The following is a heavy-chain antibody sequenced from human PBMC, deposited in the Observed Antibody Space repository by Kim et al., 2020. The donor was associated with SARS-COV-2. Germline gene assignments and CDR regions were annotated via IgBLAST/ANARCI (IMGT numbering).Heavy chain of an antibody. D-gene: IGHD3-9*01. J-gene: IGHJ5*02. CDR1: GFAFSTSC. CDR2: IRSDGGGT. Sequence: GGSLRLSCAASGFAFSTSCMHWVRQAPGKGLVWVSRIRSDGGGTSYADSVKGRFTISRDNAKNTLYLQMNGLRTEDTAVYYCAKVGDYDSGGFYALFHPWGQGTRVTVSS. CDR3: AKVGDYDSGGFYALFHP. V-gene: IGHV3-74*03.